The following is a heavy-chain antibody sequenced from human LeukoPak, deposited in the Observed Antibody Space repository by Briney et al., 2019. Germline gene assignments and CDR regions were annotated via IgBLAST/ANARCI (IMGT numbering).Heavy chain of an antibody. V-gene: IGHV3-23*01. Sequence: GGSLRLSCAVSGFTFSSYAMSWVRQAPGKGLEWVSAISAGGGSTYYADSVKGRFTISRDNSKSTLYLQMNSLRAEDTAVYYCATSYGDSAKGAFDIWGQGTMVTVSS. D-gene: IGHD4-17*01. CDR2: ISAGGGST. CDR3: ATSYGDSAKGAFDI. CDR1: GFTFSSYA. J-gene: IGHJ3*02.